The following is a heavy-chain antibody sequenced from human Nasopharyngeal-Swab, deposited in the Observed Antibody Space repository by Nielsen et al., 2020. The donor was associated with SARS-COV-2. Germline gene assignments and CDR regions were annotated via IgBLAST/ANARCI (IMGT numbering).Heavy chain of an antibody. D-gene: IGHD3-10*01. CDR3: ASGGSGSYPYY. V-gene: IGHV5-10-1*01. CDR1: GYSFTSCW. J-gene: IGHJ4*02. CDR2: IDPSDSYT. Sequence: KVSCKGSGYSFTSCWISWVRQMPGKGLEWMGRIDPSDSYTNYSPSFQGHVTISADKSISTAYLQWSSLKASDTAMYYCASGGSGSYPYYWGQGTLVTVSS.